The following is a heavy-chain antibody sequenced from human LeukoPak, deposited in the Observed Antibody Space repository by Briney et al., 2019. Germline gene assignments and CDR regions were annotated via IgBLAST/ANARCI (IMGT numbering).Heavy chain of an antibody. CDR3: AKMPHHCSGGSCYSGWFDP. V-gene: IGHV1-18*01. D-gene: IGHD2-15*01. CDR2: IGTYNGDT. CDR1: GYSFTTYG. Sequence: ASVKVSCKASGYSFTTYGISWVRQAPGQGLEWVGWIGTYNGDTKYAQRLQDRVTMTTETHTSTAYMELRSLRSDDTAIYYCAKMPHHCSGGSCYSGWFDPWGQGTLVTVSS. J-gene: IGHJ5*02.